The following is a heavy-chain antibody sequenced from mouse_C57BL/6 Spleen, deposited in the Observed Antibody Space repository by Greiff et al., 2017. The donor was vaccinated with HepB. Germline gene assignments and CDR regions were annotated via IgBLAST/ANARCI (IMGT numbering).Heavy chain of an antibody. J-gene: IGHJ4*01. D-gene: IGHD2-1*01. CDR2: IYPGSGST. CDR3: ASDGNYSAMDY. CDR1: GYTFTSYW. Sequence: QVQLKQPGAELVKPGASVKMSCKASGYTFTSYWITWVKQRPGQGLEWIGDIYPGSGSTNYNEKFKSKATLTVDTSSSTAYMQLSSLTSEDSAVYYCASDGNYSAMDYWGQGTSVTFSS. V-gene: IGHV1-55*01.